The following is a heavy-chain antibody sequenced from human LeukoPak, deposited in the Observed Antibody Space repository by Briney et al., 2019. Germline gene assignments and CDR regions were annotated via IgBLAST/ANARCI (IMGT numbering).Heavy chain of an antibody. CDR3: ARVATVTTPRPFDY. J-gene: IGHJ4*02. CDR2: IYSGGST. CDR1: GFTVSSNY. D-gene: IGHD4-17*01. V-gene: IGHV3-53*01. Sequence: GGSLRLSCAASGFTVSSNYMSWVRQAPGKGLEWVSVIYSGGSTYYADSVKGRFTISRDNSKNTLYLQMNSLRAEDTAVYYCARVATVTTPRPFDYWGQGTLVTVSS.